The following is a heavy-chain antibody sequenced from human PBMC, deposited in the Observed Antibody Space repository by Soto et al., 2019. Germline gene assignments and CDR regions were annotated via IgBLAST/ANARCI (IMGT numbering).Heavy chain of an antibody. CDR1: GGSISGYY. J-gene: IGHJ6*02. CDR2: MYNTGST. D-gene: IGHD2-21*02. V-gene: IGHV4-59*01. Sequence: SETLFLTCTVSGGSISGYYWSWIRQPPGKGLEWIGYMYNTGSTVYNPSFKSRVTISVDTSKNQFSLKLNSVTAADTAVYYCARDLWGYCGTDCYPLDVWGQGTTVTVSS. CDR3: ARDLWGYCGTDCYPLDV.